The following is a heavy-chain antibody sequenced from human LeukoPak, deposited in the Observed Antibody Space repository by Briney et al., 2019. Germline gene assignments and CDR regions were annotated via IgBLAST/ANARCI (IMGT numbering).Heavy chain of an antibody. CDR2: INAVNGDT. J-gene: IGHJ4*02. V-gene: IGHV1-3*01. D-gene: IGHD2-21*01. CDR3: ARDDCGDTCYPGGY. Sequence: ASAKVSCKHSGYTFTNYVIHWVRQALGQRPGWMGWINAVNGDTKYSHHFQGRVTITRDTSASTVCMEMSSLTAEDTALYYCARDDCGDTCYPGGYWGQGTLVTVSS. CDR1: GYTFTNYV.